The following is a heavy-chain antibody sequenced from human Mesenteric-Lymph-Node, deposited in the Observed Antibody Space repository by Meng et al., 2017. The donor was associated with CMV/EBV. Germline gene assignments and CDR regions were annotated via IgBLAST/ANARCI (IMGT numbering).Heavy chain of an antibody. Sequence: QVQLQQWGAGLLKPSETLSLTCAVYGGSFSGYYWSWIRQPPGKGLEWIGEINHSGVPNYNPSFKSRVTISLDRSKNQFSPKLSSVTAEDTAVYYCARGSDIPVNNYWGQGTLVTVSS. CDR3: ARGSDIPVNNY. CDR1: GGSFSGYY. J-gene: IGHJ4*02. CDR2: INHSGVP. V-gene: IGHV4-34*01. D-gene: IGHD2-15*01.